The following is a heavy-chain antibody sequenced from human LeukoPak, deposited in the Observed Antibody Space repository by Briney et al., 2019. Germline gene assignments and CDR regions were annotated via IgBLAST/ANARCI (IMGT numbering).Heavy chain of an antibody. CDR1: GGSTSSYY. Sequence: SETLSLTCTVSGGSTSSYYWSWIRQPPGKGLEWIGYIYYSGSTNYNPSLKSRVTISVDTSKNQFSLKLSSVTAADTAVYYCARPLRWGGTFDPWGQGTLVTVSS. V-gene: IGHV4-59*12. CDR2: IYYSGST. J-gene: IGHJ5*02. CDR3: ARPLRWGGTFDP. D-gene: IGHD3-16*01.